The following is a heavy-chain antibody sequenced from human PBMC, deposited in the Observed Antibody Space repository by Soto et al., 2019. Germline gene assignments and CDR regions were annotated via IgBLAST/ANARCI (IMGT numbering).Heavy chain of an antibody. Sequence: GGSLRLSCAASGFTFSNYGINWVRQAPGKGLEWVSTVTDGGGGTYYADSVKGRFTISRDNSKNTLYLQMNSLRAEDTAVYYCAKPLYSSGNYYGMDVWGQGTTVTVSS. CDR3: AKPLYSSGNYYGMDV. J-gene: IGHJ6*02. V-gene: IGHV3-23*01. CDR1: GFTFSNYG. D-gene: IGHD3-22*01. CDR2: VTDGGGGT.